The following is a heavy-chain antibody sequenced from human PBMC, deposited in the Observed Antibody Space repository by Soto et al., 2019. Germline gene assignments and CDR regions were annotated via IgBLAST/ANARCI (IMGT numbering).Heavy chain of an antibody. CDR2: IIPIFGTA. D-gene: IGHD6-13*01. V-gene: IGHV1-69*06. Sequence: GASVKVSCKASGGTLSSYAISWVRQAPGQGLEWMGGIIPIFGTANYAQKFQGRVTITADKSTSTAYMELSSLRSEDTAVYYCAARVFDFDYWGQGTLVTVSS. CDR1: GGTLSSYA. J-gene: IGHJ4*02. CDR3: AARVFDFDY.